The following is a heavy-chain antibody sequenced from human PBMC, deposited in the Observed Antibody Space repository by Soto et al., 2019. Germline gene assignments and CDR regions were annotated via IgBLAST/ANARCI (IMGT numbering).Heavy chain of an antibody. V-gene: IGHV1-3*01. CDR2: INAGNGNT. Sequence: ASVKVSFKAAGYTFTSYALHWVRPAPGQMLEVMGLINAGNGNTKYSHKFQGRVTITRDTSPSTAYMELRSLRAEDKAVYYCARYCSGGSCYPCCVVDPGGQGTRVNVSS. CDR3: ARYCSGGSCYPCCVVDP. CDR1: GYTFTSYA. D-gene: IGHD2-15*01. J-gene: IGHJ5*02.